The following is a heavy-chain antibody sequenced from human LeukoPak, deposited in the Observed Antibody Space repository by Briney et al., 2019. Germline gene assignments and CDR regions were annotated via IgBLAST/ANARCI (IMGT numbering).Heavy chain of an antibody. CDR3: ARDMITFGGFIVPDY. CDR1: GYTFINYG. J-gene: IGHJ4*02. V-gene: IGHV1-18*01. Sequence: ASVKVSCKASGYTFINYGISWVRQAPGQGLEWMGWISAYNGNTKDAQKFQGRVTMTTDTSTSIAYMELRSLRSDDTAVYYCARDMITFGGFIVPDYWGQGTLVTVSS. D-gene: IGHD3-16*02. CDR2: ISAYNGNT.